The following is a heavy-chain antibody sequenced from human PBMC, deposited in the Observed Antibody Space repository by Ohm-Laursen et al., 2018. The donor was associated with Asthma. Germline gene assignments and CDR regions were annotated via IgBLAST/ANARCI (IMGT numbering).Heavy chain of an antibody. D-gene: IGHD3-3*01. J-gene: IGHJ4*02. V-gene: IGHV3-7*01. CDR3: ARDVMEWYLPAFDF. CDR2: IKPDGSQT. Sequence: SLRLSCSASGFTFSGSWMIWVRQAPGKGLQWLAFIKPDGSQTYYADSMEGRFSISRDNSKNTVDLQMNSLRAEDTAVYYCARDVMEWYLPAFDFWGQGTLVTVSS. CDR1: GFTFSGSW.